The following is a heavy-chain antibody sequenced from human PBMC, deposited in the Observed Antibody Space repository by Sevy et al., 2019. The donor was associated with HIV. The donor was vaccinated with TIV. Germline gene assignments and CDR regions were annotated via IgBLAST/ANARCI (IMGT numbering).Heavy chain of an antibody. CDR2: ISAYNGNT. Sequence: ASVKVSCKASGYTFTSYGISWVRQAPGQGLEWTGWISAYNGNTNYAQKLQGRVTMTTDTSTSTAYMELRSLRSDDTAVYYCARYSSSSETYYYYGMDVWGQGTTVTVSS. J-gene: IGHJ6*02. CDR3: ARYSSSSETYYYYGMDV. V-gene: IGHV1-18*01. CDR1: GYTFTSYG. D-gene: IGHD6-6*01.